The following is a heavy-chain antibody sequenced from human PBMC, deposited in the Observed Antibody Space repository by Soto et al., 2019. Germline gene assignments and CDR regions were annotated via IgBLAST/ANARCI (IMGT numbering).Heavy chain of an antibody. D-gene: IGHD5-12*01. V-gene: IGHV1-69*13. Sequence: ASVKVSCKASGGTFSSYAISWVRQAPGQGLEWMGGIIPIFGTANYAQKFQGRVTITADESTSTAYMELSSLRSEDTAVYYCARGIDGYNYLDYWGQGTLVTVSS. CDR3: ARGIDGYNYLDY. J-gene: IGHJ4*02. CDR2: IIPIFGTA. CDR1: GGTFSSYA.